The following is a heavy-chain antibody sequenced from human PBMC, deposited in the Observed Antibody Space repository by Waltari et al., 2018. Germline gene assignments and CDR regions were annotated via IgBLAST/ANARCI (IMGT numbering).Heavy chain of an antibody. CDR2: IYTSGRN. V-gene: IGHV4-61*02. CDR1: GGSISSGSYY. CDR3: ARGVGGSYSGACDI. J-gene: IGHJ3*02. D-gene: IGHD1-26*01. Sequence: QVQLQASGPGLVKPSQTLSLTCTVSGGSISSGSYYWSWIRQPAGKGLEWIGRIYTSGRNNYNPSLKSRVTISVDTSKNQFALKLSSVTAADTAVDYCARGVGGSYSGACDIWGQGTMVTVAS.